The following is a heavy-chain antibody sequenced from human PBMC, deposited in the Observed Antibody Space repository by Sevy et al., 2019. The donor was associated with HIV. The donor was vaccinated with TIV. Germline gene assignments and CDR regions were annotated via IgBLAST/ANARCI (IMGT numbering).Heavy chain of an antibody. J-gene: IGHJ4*02. CDR2: ISYDGSYK. V-gene: IGHV3-30*03. Sequence: GSLRLSCAASGFTFSSHGMHWVRQAPGKGLEWVAVISYDGSYKSYGDSVKGRFTISRDDSKNTLYLQMNSLRPEDTAVYYCARDSGYSINWYPPYWGQGTLVTVSS. CDR3: ARDSGYSINWYPPY. CDR1: GFTFSSHG. D-gene: IGHD6-13*01.